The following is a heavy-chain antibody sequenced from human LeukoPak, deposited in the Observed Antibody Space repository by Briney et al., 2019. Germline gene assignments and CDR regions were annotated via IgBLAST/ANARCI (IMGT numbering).Heavy chain of an antibody. Sequence: GGSLRLSCAVSGFKFSSYWMNWVRQVPGKGLVWVAHINTNGDSANYADSVKGRFTISRDNAKSTLSLQMNSLRAEDTAIYYCLRDNAYTFDYWGQGTLVTVSS. CDR3: LRDNAYTFDY. J-gene: IGHJ4*01. CDR2: INTNGDSA. CDR1: GFKFSSYW. D-gene: IGHD5-24*01. V-gene: IGHV3-74*01.